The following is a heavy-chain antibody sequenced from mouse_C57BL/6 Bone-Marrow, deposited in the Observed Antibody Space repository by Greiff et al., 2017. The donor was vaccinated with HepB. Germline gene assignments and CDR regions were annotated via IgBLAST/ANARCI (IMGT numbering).Heavy chain of an antibody. V-gene: IGHV5-16*01. CDR3: ARDSGGLDY. CDR1: GFTFSDYY. J-gene: IGHJ2*01. Sequence: EVMLVESEGGLVQPGSSMKLSCTASGFTFSDYYMAWVRQVPEKGLEWVANINYDGSSTYYLDSLKSRFIISRDNANNILYLQMSSLKSEDTATYYCARDSGGLDYWGQGTTLTVSS. CDR2: INYDGSST.